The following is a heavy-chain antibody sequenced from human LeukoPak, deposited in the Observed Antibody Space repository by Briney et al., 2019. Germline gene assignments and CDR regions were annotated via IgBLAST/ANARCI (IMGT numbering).Heavy chain of an antibody. J-gene: IGHJ2*01. CDR3: ASYAKDIVVLPAASIYWYFDL. CDR1: GGSLGGYY. V-gene: IGHV4-34*01. CDR2: INYSGST. Sequence: PSETLSLTCAVYGGSLGGYYWSWIRQPPGKGLEWIGEINYSGSTNYNASLKSRVTISVDTSKNQFSLKLSAVTAADTAVYYCASYAKDIVVLPAASIYWYFDLWGGGTLVTVSS. D-gene: IGHD2-2*01.